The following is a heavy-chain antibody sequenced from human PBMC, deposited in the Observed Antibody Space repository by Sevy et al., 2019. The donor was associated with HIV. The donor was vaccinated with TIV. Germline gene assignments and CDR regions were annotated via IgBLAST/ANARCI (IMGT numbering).Heavy chain of an antibody. Sequence: SETLSLTCTVSGASISSYYWSWIRQPPGRGLEWIGYISYSGSTNYNPSLKSRVTISVDTSKNQFSLKLSSVTAADTAVYYCARGQYSYGYWREFDYWGQGTLVTVSS. J-gene: IGHJ4*02. CDR1: GASISSYY. CDR3: ARGQYSYGYWREFDY. V-gene: IGHV4-59*01. D-gene: IGHD5-18*01. CDR2: ISYSGST.